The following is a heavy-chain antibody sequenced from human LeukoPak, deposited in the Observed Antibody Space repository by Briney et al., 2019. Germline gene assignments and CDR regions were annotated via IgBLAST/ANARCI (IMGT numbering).Heavy chain of an antibody. J-gene: IGHJ4*02. D-gene: IGHD5-18*01. CDR3: ARSDTAMVIDY. CDR2: IYYSGST. Sequence: SETLSLTCSVSGGSISSSSYYWGWIRQPPGKGLEWIGSIYYSGSTYYNPSLKSRVTISVDTSKNQFSLKLSSVTAADTAVYYCARSDTAMVIDYWGQGTLVTVSS. V-gene: IGHV4-39*01. CDR1: GGSISSSSYY.